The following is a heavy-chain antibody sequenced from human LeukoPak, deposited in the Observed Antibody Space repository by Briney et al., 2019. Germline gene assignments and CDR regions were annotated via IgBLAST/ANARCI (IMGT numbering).Heavy chain of an antibody. Sequence: GGSLRLSCAASGFTFSSYGMHWVRQAPGKGLEWVAVISYDGSNKYYADSVKGRFTISRDNSKNTLYLQMNSLRAEDTAVYYCAKGGDGYNFAFDYWGQGTLVTVSS. J-gene: IGHJ4*02. CDR1: GFTFSSYG. D-gene: IGHD5-24*01. CDR2: ISYDGSNK. V-gene: IGHV3-30*18. CDR3: AKGGDGYNFAFDY.